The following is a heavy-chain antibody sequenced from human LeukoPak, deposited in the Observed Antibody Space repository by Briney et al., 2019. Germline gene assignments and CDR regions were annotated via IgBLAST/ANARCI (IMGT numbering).Heavy chain of an antibody. CDR2: IWYDGSNK. CDR3: AKDPIFGVVNREPRYFQH. CDR1: GFTFSSYG. D-gene: IGHD3-3*01. J-gene: IGHJ1*01. Sequence: GRSLRLSCAASGFTFSSYGMHWVRQAPGKGLEWVAVIWYDGSNKYYADSVEGRFTISRDNSKNTLYLQMNSLRAEDTAVYYCAKDPIFGVVNREPRYFQHWGQGTLVTVSS. V-gene: IGHV3-33*06.